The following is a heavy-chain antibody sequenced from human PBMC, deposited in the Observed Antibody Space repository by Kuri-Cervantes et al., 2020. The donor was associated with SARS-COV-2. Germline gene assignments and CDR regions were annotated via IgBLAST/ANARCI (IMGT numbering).Heavy chain of an antibody. J-gene: IGHJ3*02. CDR1: GGTFSGYA. D-gene: IGHD3-22*01. Sequence: SSVKVSCNASGGTFSGYAISWVRQAPGQGLEWMGGIIPIFGTANYAQKFQGRVTITADESTSTAYMELSSLRSEDTAVYYCARDTRGGLFQPDAFDIWGQGTMVTVSS. V-gene: IGHV1-69*13. CDR2: IIPIFGTA. CDR3: ARDTRGGLFQPDAFDI.